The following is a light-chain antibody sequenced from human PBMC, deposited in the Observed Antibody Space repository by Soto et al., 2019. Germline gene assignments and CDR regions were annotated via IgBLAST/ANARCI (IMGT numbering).Light chain of an antibody. V-gene: IGKV3-20*01. J-gene: IGKJ1*01. CDR2: GAS. CDR3: HQYGISPPRT. CDR1: QSVSSNY. Sequence: EIVLTQSPGILSLSPGKRATLSCRASQSVSSNYLAWYQQKPGQAPRLLIYGASSRATGIPDRLSGSGSGTDFTLTIGRLEPEDFAVYYCHQYGISPPRTFGQGTKVDIK.